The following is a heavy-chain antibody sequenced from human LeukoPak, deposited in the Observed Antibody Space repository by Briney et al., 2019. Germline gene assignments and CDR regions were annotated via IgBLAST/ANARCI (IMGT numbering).Heavy chain of an antibody. CDR2: INNDGVST. CDR1: GFTLSSYW. J-gene: IGHJ4*02. CDR3: ARKPLSGGYGGTIDY. D-gene: IGHD5-12*01. Sequence: GGSLRLSCATSGFTLSSYWMHWVRHVPGKGLEWLSRINNDGVSTSYADSVKGRFTISRDNAKNTLYLRMNSLRAEDTAIYYCARKPLSGGYGGTIDYWGQGTLVTVSS. V-gene: IGHV3-74*01.